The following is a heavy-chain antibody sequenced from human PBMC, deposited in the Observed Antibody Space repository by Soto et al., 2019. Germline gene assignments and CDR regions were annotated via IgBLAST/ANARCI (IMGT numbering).Heavy chain of an antibody. CDR2: ISSSSSYT. Sequence: QVQLVESGGGLVKPGGSLRLSCAASGFTFSDYYMSWIRQAPGKGLEWVSYISSSSSYTNYADSVKGRFTISRDNAKNSLYLQMNSLRAEDTAVYYCARDRHQLLEINWFDPWGQGTLVTVSS. CDR1: GFTFSDYY. J-gene: IGHJ5*02. D-gene: IGHD2-2*01. V-gene: IGHV3-11*06. CDR3: ARDRHQLLEINWFDP.